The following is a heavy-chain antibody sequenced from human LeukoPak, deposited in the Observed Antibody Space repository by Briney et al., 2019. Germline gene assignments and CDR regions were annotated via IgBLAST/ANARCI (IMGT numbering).Heavy chain of an antibody. D-gene: IGHD6-6*01. CDR3: ARPYSSSSTDYFDY. CDR1: GGSISSYY. CDR2: IYYSGST. Sequence: SETLSLTCTVSGGSISSYYWGWIRQPPGKGLEWIGSIYYSGSTYYNPSLKSRVTISVDTSKNQFSLKLSSVTAADTAVYYCARPYSSSSTDYFDYWGQGTLVTVSS. J-gene: IGHJ4*02. V-gene: IGHV4-39*01.